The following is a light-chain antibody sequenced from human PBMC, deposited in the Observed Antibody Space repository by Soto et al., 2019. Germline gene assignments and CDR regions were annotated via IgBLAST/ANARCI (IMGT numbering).Light chain of an antibody. CDR3: VSYTDTDTLV. V-gene: IGLV2-14*01. CDR2: EVT. J-gene: IGLJ1*01. CDR1: NTDVGQDKS. Sequence: QSVLTQPASVSGSRGQSITISCVGRNTDVGQDKSVSWYQQGPGKAPELLIFEVTNRPSGVSSRFSGSRSGNTASLTISGLQPDDEGDYFCVSYTDTDTLVFGTGTKVTVL.